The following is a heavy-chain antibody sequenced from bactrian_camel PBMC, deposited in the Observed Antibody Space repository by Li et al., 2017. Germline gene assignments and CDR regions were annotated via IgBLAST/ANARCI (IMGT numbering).Heavy chain of an antibody. CDR3: AAEGCGAGQPWHVTQAYNH. CDR1: GYTHQIAC. CDR2: MSAPGLT. D-gene: IGHD3*01. J-gene: IGHJ4*01. Sequence: HVQLVESGGGSVQAGGSLTLSCAGIGYTHQIACMGWFRQAPEKEREAVATMSAPGLTYYDDSVKGRIAISRDNAKNTLYLRIDSLKPEDTGMYYCAAEGCGAGQPWHVTQAYNHRGRGTQVTVS. V-gene: IGHV3S53*01.